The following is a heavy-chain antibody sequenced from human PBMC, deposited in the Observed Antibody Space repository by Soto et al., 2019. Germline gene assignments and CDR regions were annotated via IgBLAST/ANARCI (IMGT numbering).Heavy chain of an antibody. CDR1: GGSISSSNW. Sequence: QVQLQESGPGLVKPSGTLSLTCAVSGGSISSSNWWSWVRQPPGKGLEWIGELYHSGSTNYNPSLTSRVTIAVDKPKNQFPLKLSAVTAADTAVYYCARASGGEGHYYGMDVWGQGTTVTVSS. CDR3: ARASGGEGHYYGMDV. D-gene: IGHD3-10*01. V-gene: IGHV4-4*02. J-gene: IGHJ6*02. CDR2: LYHSGST.